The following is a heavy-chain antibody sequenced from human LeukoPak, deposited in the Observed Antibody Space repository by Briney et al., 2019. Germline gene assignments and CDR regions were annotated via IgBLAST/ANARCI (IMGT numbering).Heavy chain of an antibody. CDR3: ARLGKEVTYRAYYLDY. CDR2: IYYSGST. Sequence: SETLSLTCIVSGXSLNSPNYYWGWIRQPPGKGLEWIGSIYYSGSTYYNPSLKSRVTISVDTSKNQFSLKLSSVTAADTAVYYCARLGKEVTYRAYYLDYWGQGTLVTVSS. J-gene: IGHJ4*02. CDR1: GXSLNSPNYY. V-gene: IGHV4-39*01. D-gene: IGHD1-26*01.